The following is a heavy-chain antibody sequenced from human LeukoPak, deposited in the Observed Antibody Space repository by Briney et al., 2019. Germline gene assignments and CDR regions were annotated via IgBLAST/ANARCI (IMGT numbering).Heavy chain of an antibody. J-gene: IGHJ4*02. Sequence: ASVKVSCKTYGGTFNNYAMNWVRQAPGQGLEWMGAIIPVLSTANYAQNFQGRVTMTTDTSTSTAYMELRSLRSDDTAVYYCARGIGGSGNVDYWGQGTLVTVSS. CDR3: ARGIGGSGNVDY. CDR1: GGTFNNYA. D-gene: IGHD3-10*01. V-gene: IGHV1-69*05. CDR2: IIPVLSTA.